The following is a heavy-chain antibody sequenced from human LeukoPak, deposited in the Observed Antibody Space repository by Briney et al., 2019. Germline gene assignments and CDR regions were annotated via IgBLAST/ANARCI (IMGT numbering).Heavy chain of an antibody. CDR3: ARGTGSIAVTFDY. Sequence: KPSETLSLTCTVSGGSVSSGTHYWSWIRQPPGKGLEWIGYIYYSGSTAYNPSLTSQDTMSVDSSKNQFSLKLSSGTSADTAVYYRARGTGSIAVTFDYWGQGTLVTVSS. CDR1: GGSVSSGTHY. D-gene: IGHD4-17*01. V-gene: IGHV4-61*01. J-gene: IGHJ4*02. CDR2: IYYSGST.